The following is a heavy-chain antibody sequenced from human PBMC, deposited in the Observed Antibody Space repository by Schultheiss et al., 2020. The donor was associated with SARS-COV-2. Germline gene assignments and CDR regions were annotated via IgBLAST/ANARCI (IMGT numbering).Heavy chain of an antibody. J-gene: IGHJ5*02. CDR3: AAESSGYSGFDP. V-gene: IGHV1-2*02. CDR2: INPNSGGT. D-gene: IGHD3-22*01. Sequence: ASVKVSCKASGYTFTGYYMHWVRQAPGQGLEWMGWINPNSGGTNYAQKFQGRVTITRDMSTSTAYMELSSLRSEDTAVYYCAAESSGYSGFDPWGQGTLVTVSS. CDR1: GYTFTGYY.